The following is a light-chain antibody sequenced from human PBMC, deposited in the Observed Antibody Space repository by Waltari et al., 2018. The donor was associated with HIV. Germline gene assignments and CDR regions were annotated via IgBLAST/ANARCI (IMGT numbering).Light chain of an antibody. CDR1: SSNIGSNT. CDR2: SLE. Sequence: QSVLTQTPSASGTPGQRVIVSCSGSSSNIGSNTVNWYQQLPGAASRLLIHSLEQRPSRVPDRFSGSKSGASASLTISGLQAEDEADYYCSSYTSSSTYVFGTGTKVTVL. CDR3: SSYTSSSTYV. V-gene: IGLV1-44*01. J-gene: IGLJ1*01.